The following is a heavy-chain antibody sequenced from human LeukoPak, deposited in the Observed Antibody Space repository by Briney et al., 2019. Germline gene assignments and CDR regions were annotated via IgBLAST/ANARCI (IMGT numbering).Heavy chain of an antibody. D-gene: IGHD6-13*01. CDR2: IRSSSSYI. J-gene: IGHJ5*02. Sequence: KPGGSLRLSCAASGFTFSSYSMNWVRHAPGKGLEWVSSIRSSSSYIYYAGSVEGRFSLSRDTATNSLCLQMTSLRAQRTAVYYCHSSSWYWFDPWGQGTLVTVSS. CDR3: HSSSWYWFDP. CDR1: GFTFSSYS. V-gene: IGHV3-21*01.